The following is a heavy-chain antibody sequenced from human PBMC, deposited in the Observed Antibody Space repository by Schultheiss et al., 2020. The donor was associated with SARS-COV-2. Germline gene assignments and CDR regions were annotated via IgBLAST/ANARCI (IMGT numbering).Heavy chain of an antibody. J-gene: IGHJ5*02. CDR1: GGSISSSSYY. CDR2: IYYSGST. Sequence: SETLSLTCTVSGGSISSSSYYWGWIRQPAGKGLEWIGYIYYSGSTYYNPSLKSRVTISVDTSKNQFSLKLSSVTAADTAVYYCARDLSLAAGRGYWFDPWGQGTLVTVSS. V-gene: IGHV4-31*03. CDR3: ARDLSLAAGRGYWFDP. D-gene: IGHD6-13*01.